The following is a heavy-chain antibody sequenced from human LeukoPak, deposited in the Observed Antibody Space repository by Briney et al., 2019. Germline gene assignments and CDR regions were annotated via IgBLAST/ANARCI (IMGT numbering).Heavy chain of an antibody. CDR2: FDPEDGET. V-gene: IGHV1-24*01. CDR3: TSTTYYYDSRAENDY. Sequence: GASVKVSCKVSGYTLTELSMHWVRQAPGKGLEWMGGFDPEDGETIYAQKFQGRVTMTEDTSTDTAYMELSSLRSEDTAVYYCTSTTYYYDSRAENDYWGQGTLVTVSS. J-gene: IGHJ4*02. D-gene: IGHD3-22*01. CDR1: GYTLTELS.